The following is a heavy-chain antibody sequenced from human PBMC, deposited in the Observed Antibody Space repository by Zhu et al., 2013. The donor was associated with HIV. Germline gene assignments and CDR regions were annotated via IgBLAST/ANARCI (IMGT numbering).Heavy chain of an antibody. J-gene: IGHJ5*02. CDR3: ARDQASGWVAGWFDP. CDR1: GFTFSSYA. CDR2: ISYDGSNK. D-gene: IGHD6-19*01. V-gene: IGHV3-30-3*01. Sequence: VQLVESGGGVVQPGRSLRLSCAASGFTFSSYAMHWVRQAPGKGLEWVAVISYDGSNKYYADSVKGRFTISRDNSKNTLYLQMNSLRAEDTAVYYCARDQASGWVAGWFDPWGQGTLGHRLL.